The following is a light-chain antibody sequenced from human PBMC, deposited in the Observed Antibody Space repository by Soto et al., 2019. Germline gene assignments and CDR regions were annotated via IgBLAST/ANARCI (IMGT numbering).Light chain of an antibody. Sequence: QSALTQPASVSGSPGQSITISCTGTSSDIGGYNYVSWYQQHPGKAPKLMLYEVSNRPSGVSNRFSGSKSGNTASLTISGLPAEDEADYYCNSYTSSSTLYVFGSGTKLIVL. CDR2: EVS. CDR1: SSDIGGYNY. V-gene: IGLV2-14*01. J-gene: IGLJ1*01. CDR3: NSYTSSSTLYV.